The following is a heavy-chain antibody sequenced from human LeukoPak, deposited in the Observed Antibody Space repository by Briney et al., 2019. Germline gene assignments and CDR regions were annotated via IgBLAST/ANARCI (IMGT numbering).Heavy chain of an antibody. J-gene: IGHJ4*02. CDR3: ARVSAFFYDSTAYYFDY. D-gene: IGHD3-22*01. Sequence: SETLSLTCTVSGASISSYYWTWIRQPPGKGLEWIGCIYYSGNTYYNPSLKSRVTISIHTSKNQFSLTLSSVTAADTAVYYCARVSAFFYDSTAYYFDYWGQGALVTVSS. CDR1: GASISSYY. V-gene: IGHV4-30-4*08. CDR2: IYYSGNT.